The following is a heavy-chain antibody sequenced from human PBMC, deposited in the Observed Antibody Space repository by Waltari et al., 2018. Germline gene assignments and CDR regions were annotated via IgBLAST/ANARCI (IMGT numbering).Heavy chain of an antibody. J-gene: IGHJ3*02. D-gene: IGHD6-19*01. CDR1: GGSISSSSYY. CDR3: ARPAGKAVAEEDDAFDI. CDR2: IYYSGST. Sequence: QLQLQESGPGLVKPSETLSLTCTVSGGSISSSSYYWGWIRQPPGKGLEWIGRIYYSGSTNSSPARNTRFTISVDTSKNQFSLKLSSVTAADTAVYYCARPAGKAVAEEDDAFDIWGQGTMVTVSS. V-gene: IGHV4-39*01.